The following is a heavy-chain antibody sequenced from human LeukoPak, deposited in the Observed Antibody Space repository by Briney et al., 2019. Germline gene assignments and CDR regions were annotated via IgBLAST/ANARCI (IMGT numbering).Heavy chain of an antibody. V-gene: IGHV3-11*04. J-gene: IGHJ6*03. Sequence: PGGSLRLSCAASGFTFSDYYMSWIRQAPGKGLEWVSYISSSGSTIYYADSVKGRFTISRDNAKNSLYLQMNSLRAEDTAVYYCARGPICSGGSCYSHFYYYYMDVWGKGTTVTVSS. CDR3: ARGPICSGGSCYSHFYYYYMDV. CDR1: GFTFSDYY. CDR2: ISSSGSTI. D-gene: IGHD2-15*01.